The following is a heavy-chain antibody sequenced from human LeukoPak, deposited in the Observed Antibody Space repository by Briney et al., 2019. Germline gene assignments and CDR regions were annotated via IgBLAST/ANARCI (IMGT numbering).Heavy chain of an antibody. CDR1: GGSISSSSYY. D-gene: IGHD5-18*01. J-gene: IGHJ3*02. Sequence: SETLSLTCTVSGGSISSSSYYWGWIRQPPGKGLEWIGSIYYSGSTYYNPSLKSRVTISVDTSKNQFSLKLSSVTAADRAVYYCARIQLWFNDAFDIWGQGTMVTVSS. V-gene: IGHV4-39*01. CDR2: IYYSGST. CDR3: ARIQLWFNDAFDI.